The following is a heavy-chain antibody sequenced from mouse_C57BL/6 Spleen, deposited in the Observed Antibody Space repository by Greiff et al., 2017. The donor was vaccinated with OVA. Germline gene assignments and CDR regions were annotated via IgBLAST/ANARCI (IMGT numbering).Heavy chain of an antibody. V-gene: IGHV6-3*01. CDR1: GFTFSNYW. D-gene: IGHD2-4*01. CDR2: IRLKSDNYAT. CDR3: TGLYDYDGDFDY. Sequence: EVKLEESGGGLVQPGGSMKLSCVASGFTFSNYWMNWVRQSPEKGLEWVAQIRLKSDNYATHYAESVKGRFTISRDDSKSSVYLQMNNLRAEDTGIYYCTGLYDYDGDFDYWGQGTTLTVSS. J-gene: IGHJ2*01.